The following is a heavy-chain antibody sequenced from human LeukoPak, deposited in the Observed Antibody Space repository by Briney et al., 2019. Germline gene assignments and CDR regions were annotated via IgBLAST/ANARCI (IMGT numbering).Heavy chain of an antibody. CDR1: GGSISSGSYY. V-gene: IGHV4-61*02. CDR2: IYTSGST. Sequence: PSETLSLTCTVSGGSISSGSYYWSWIRQPAGKGLEWIGRIYTSGSTNYNPSLKSRVTISVDTSKNQFSLKLSSVTAADTAVYYCARDPLTTKGIDYRGQGTLVTVSS. D-gene: IGHD3-9*01. CDR3: ARDPLTTKGIDY. J-gene: IGHJ4*02.